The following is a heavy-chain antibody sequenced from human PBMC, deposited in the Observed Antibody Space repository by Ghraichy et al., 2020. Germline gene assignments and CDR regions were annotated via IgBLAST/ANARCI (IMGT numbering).Heavy chain of an antibody. D-gene: IGHD4-23*01. CDR2: IYSGGST. Sequence: RGSLRLSCAASGFTVSSNYMSWVRQAPGKGLEWVSVIYSGGSTYYADSVKGRFTISRDNSKNTLYLQMNSLRAEDTAVYYCARDHYGGGFDYWGQGTLVTVSS. V-gene: IGHV3-53*01. CDR1: GFTVSSNY. J-gene: IGHJ4*02. CDR3: ARDHYGGGFDY.